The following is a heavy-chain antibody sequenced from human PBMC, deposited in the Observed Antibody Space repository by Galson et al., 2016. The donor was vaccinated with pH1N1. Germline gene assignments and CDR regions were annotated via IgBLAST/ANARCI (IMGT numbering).Heavy chain of an antibody. CDR3: ARVGAYGDYVLLINNWFDP. V-gene: IGHV3-7*01. D-gene: IGHD4-17*01. CDR1: GFSFRSYW. J-gene: IGHJ5*02. CDR2: INQDGSKK. Sequence: SLRLSCAASGFSFRSYWMGWVRQAPGKGLEWVANINQDGSKKYFVASVKGRIAISRDNAKNSLYLQMKSLRAEDTAVYYCARVGAYGDYVLLINNWFDPWGQGTLVTVSS.